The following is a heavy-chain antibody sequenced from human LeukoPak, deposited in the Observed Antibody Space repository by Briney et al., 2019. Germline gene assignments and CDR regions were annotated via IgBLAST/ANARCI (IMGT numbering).Heavy chain of an antibody. D-gene: IGHD6-13*01. CDR2: ISSSGSSI. CDR1: GFTFSDDY. J-gene: IGHJ4*02. V-gene: IGHV3-11*04. Sequence: GGSLRLSCAASGFTFSDDYMSWIPQAPGKGLEWVSYISSSGSSIYYGDSVKGRFTISRDNAKNSLYLQMNSLRADDTAMYYCARLKYTSSWHYFFDDWGQGTLVTVSS. CDR3: ARLKYTSSWHYFFDD.